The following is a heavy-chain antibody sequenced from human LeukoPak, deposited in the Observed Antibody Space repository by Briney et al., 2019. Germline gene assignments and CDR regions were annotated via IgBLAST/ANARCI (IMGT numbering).Heavy chain of an antibody. CDR1: GGSISSSNYY. Sequence: SETLSLTCTVSGGSISSSNYYWGWIRQPPGKGLEWIGSIYYSGSIYYNPSLKSRVTISVDTSKNQFSLKLTSGTAADTAVYYCARQRGYCSGGSCYGMFDYWGQGTLVTVSS. V-gene: IGHV4-39*01. D-gene: IGHD2-15*01. CDR3: ARQRGYCSGGSCYGMFDY. J-gene: IGHJ4*02. CDR2: IYYSGSI.